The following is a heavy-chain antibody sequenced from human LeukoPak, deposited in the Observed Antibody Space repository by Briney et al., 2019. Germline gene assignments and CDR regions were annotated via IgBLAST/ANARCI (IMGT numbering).Heavy chain of an antibody. J-gene: IGHJ4*02. CDR3: ATANYYDSSFDY. D-gene: IGHD3-22*01. CDR2: FDPEDGEI. Sequence: ASVKVSCKVSGYTLTELSMHWVRQAPGKGLEGMGGFDPEDGEIIYAQKFQGRVTMTEDTSTDTAYMELSSLRSEDTAVYYCATANYYDSSFDYWGQGTLVTVSS. V-gene: IGHV1-24*01. CDR1: GYTLTELS.